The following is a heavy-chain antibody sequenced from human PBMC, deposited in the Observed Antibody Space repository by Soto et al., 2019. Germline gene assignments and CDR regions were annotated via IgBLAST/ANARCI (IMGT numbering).Heavy chain of an antibody. CDR3: ARDSSTAGYSSSWYESSPDY. J-gene: IGHJ4*02. D-gene: IGHD6-13*01. CDR1: GYTFTSNG. V-gene: IGHV1-18*01. Sequence: ASVKGSCQASGYTFTSNGISWVRQAPGQGLEWMGWISAYNGNTNYAQKLQGRVTMTKDTSTSTAYMELRSRRSDDTAVYYCARDSSTAGYSSSWYESSPDYWGQGTLVTVSS. CDR2: ISAYNGNT.